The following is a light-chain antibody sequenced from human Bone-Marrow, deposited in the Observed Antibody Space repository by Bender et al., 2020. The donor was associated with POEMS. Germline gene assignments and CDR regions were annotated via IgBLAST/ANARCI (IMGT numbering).Light chain of an antibody. V-gene: IGLV2-14*03. CDR3: SSYTSSSPPYV. CDR2: DVS. Sequence: QSALTQPASVSGSPGQSITISCTGTSSDFGGYNYVSWYQRHPGKAPKLMIYDVSNRPSGVSTRFSGSKSGNTASLTISGLQADDEADYYCSSYTSSSPPYVFGTGTKVTVL. J-gene: IGLJ1*01. CDR1: SSDFGGYNY.